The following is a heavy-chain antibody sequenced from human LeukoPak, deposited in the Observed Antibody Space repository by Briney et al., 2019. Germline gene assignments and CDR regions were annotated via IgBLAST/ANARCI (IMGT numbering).Heavy chain of an antibody. CDR2: IYYSGST. V-gene: IGHV4-39*07. J-gene: IGHJ6*03. CDR1: GGSISSSSYY. D-gene: IGHD5-18*01. CDR3: ARGLGQLWFHYYYYMDV. Sequence: SETLSLTCTVSGGSISSSSYYWGWIRQPPGKGLEWIGSIYYSGSTYYNPPLKSRVTISVDTSKNQFSLKLSSVTAADTAVYYCARGLGQLWFHYYYYMDVWGKGTTVTVSS.